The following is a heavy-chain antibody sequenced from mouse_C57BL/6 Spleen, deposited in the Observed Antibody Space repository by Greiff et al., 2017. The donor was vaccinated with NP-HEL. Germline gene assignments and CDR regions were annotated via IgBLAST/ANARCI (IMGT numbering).Heavy chain of an antibody. CDR3: ARRKVYDGYPYAMDY. CDR1: GFNIKDYY. CDR2: IDPEDGET. V-gene: IGHV14-2*01. J-gene: IGHJ4*01. D-gene: IGHD2-3*01. Sequence: EVKLMESGAELVKPGASVKLSCTASGFNIKDYYMHWVKQRTEQGLEWIGRIDPEDGETKYAPKFQGKATITADTSSNTAYLQLSSLTSEDTAVYYCARRKVYDGYPYAMDYWGQGTSVTVSS.